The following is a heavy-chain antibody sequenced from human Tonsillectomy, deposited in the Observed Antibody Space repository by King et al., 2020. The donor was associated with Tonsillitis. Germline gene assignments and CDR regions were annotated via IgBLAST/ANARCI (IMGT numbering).Heavy chain of an antibody. CDR1: GYTFTDYG. CDR2: ISAHNGNT. D-gene: IGHD2-2*01. CDR3: ATDFRIAVIPAASPTAKDWYLDI. Sequence: VQLVESGAEVKKPGASVRVSCKASGYTFTDYGITWVRQAPGQGLEWMGWISAHNGNTNYAQNLQDRVTMTTDTATSTAHMELRSLRSDDTALYYCATDFRIAVIPAASPTAKDWYLDIWGRGTLVTVSS. J-gene: IGHJ2*01. V-gene: IGHV1-18*04.